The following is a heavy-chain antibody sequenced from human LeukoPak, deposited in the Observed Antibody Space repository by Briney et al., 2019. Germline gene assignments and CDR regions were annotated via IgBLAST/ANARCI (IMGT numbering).Heavy chain of an antibody. J-gene: IGHJ5*02. V-gene: IGHV4-34*01. CDR2: INHSGST. D-gene: IGHD6-19*01. CDR3: ARGPIDSSGWYPSPFDP. CDR1: GGSFSGYY. Sequence: SETLSLTCAVYGGSFSGYYWSWIRQPPGKGLEWIGEINHSGSTNYNPSLKSRVTISVDTSKNQFSLKLSSVTAADTAVYYCARGPIDSSGWYPSPFDPWGQGTLVTVSS.